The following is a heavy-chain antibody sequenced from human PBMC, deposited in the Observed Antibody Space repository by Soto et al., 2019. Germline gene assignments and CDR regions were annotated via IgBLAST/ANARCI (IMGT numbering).Heavy chain of an antibody. V-gene: IGHV2-26*01. Sequence: SGPTLVNPTETLTLTCTVSGFSLSNARMGVSWIRQPPGKALEWLAHIFSNDEKSYSTSLKSRLTISKDTSKSQVVLTMTNMDPVDTATYYCARMDIALDSGYEMYYFDYWGQRTLVTVSS. CDR2: IFSNDEK. CDR1: GFSLSNARMG. J-gene: IGHJ4*02. CDR3: ARMDIALDSGYEMYYFDY. D-gene: IGHD5-12*01.